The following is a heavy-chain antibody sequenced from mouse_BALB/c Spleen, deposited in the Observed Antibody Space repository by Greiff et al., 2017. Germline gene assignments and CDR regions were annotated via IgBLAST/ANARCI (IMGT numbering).Heavy chain of an antibody. Sequence: EVKLVESGGGLVQPGGSLRLSCATSGFTFTDYYMSWVRQPPGKALEWLGFIRNKANGYTTEYSASVKGRFTISRDNSQSILYLQMNTLRAEDSATYYCARDIGYGNCDYWGQGTTLTVSS. CDR1: GFTFTDYY. D-gene: IGHD2-10*02. CDR2: IRNKANGYTT. V-gene: IGHV7-3*02. CDR3: ARDIGYGNCDY. J-gene: IGHJ2*01.